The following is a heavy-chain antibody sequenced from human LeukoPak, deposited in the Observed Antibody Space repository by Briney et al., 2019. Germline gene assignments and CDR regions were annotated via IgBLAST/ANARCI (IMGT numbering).Heavy chain of an antibody. J-gene: IGHJ3*02. V-gene: IGHV3-7*01. Sequence: PGGSLRLSCAASGFTFSSYWMTWVRQAPGQGLEWVANINQDGSEKYYVDFVKGRFTISRDNAKNSLYLQMNSLRAEDTAVYYCARGGAWVVPAVTDAFDIWGQGTMVTVSS. CDR2: INQDGSEK. CDR1: GFTFSSYW. CDR3: ARGGAWVVPAVTDAFDI. D-gene: IGHD2-2*01.